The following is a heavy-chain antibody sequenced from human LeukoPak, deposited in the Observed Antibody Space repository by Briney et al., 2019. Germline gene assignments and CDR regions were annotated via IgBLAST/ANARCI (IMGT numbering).Heavy chain of an antibody. D-gene: IGHD6-13*01. CDR3: TRDLANSWYYY. Sequence: PSETLSLTCAVSGAXISSHYCSWIRQSPGKGLEWIGYIYYSGSTNYNPSLKSRVTISVDTSKNQFSLKLSSVTAADTAVYYCTRDLANSWYYYWGRGILVTVSS. J-gene: IGHJ4*02. CDR2: IYYSGST. V-gene: IGHV4-59*11. CDR1: GAXISSHY.